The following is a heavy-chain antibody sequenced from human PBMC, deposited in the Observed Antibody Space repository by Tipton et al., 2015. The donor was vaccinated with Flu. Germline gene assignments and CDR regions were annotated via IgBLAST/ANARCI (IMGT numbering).Heavy chain of an antibody. J-gene: IGHJ4*02. CDR3: ARDSPSLRLGDLSSFDY. Sequence: TVSLTCTVSGGSLSSFYWTWIRQPAGKGLEWIGRIYTSGSTNYNPSLKSRVTMSVDTSKNQFSLNLRSVTAADTAMYYCARDSPSLRLGDLSSFDYWGQGTLVTVSS. D-gene: IGHD3-16*02. CDR1: GGSLSSFY. CDR2: IYTSGST. V-gene: IGHV4-4*07.